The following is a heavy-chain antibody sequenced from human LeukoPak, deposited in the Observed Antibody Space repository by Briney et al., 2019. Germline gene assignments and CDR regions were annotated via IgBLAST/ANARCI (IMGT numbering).Heavy chain of an antibody. CDR1: GGSISSSSYY. CDR3: ARLFLSMIVVDY. V-gene: IGHV4-39*07. Sequence: SETLSLTCTVSGGSISSSSYYWGWIRQPPGKGLEWIGSIYYSGSTYYNPSLKSRVTISVDTSKNQFSLKLSSVTAADTAVYYCARLFLSMIVVDYWGQGTLVTVSS. CDR2: IYYSGST. J-gene: IGHJ4*02. D-gene: IGHD3-22*01.